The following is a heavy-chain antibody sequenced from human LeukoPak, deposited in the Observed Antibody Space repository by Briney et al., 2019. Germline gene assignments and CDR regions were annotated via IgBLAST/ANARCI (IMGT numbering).Heavy chain of an antibody. CDR1: EFTFSKYW. Sequence: PGGSLRLSCAASEFTFSKYWMSWVRQAPVKGLQWLAHIKEDGSEKYYVDSVKGRFIISRDNAKNSLYLEMNSLRGEDTAVYYCATLLPMDVWGTGTTVTVSS. CDR2: IKEDGSEK. V-gene: IGHV3-7*01. J-gene: IGHJ6*03. CDR3: ATLLPMDV. D-gene: IGHD2-21*01.